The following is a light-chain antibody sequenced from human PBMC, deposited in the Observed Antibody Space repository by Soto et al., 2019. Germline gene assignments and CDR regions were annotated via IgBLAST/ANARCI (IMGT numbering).Light chain of an antibody. CDR3: SSYAGINIYVV. J-gene: IGLJ2*01. CDR1: GIDVGVYNY. V-gene: IGLV2-8*01. CDR2: EVS. Sequence: QSALTQPPSAAGSPGQSVTISCTGTGIDVGVYNYVSWYQHHPGKAPKLMLYEVSPRPSGVPDRFAGYKSGNSAALTVFGLQDENEADYYGSSYAGINIYVVLCVGKKVNVL.